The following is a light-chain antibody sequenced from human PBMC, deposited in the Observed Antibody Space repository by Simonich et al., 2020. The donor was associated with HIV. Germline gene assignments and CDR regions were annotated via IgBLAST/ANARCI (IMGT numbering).Light chain of an antibody. CDR2: GAS. CDR3: QQYNNWPLF. J-gene: IGKJ2*01. CDR1: QSVSSN. V-gene: IGKV3-15*01. Sequence: EIVMTHSPAALSVSPGERATLSCRASQSVSSNLAWYQQKPGQAPRLLIYGASTRATGTPARFSGSGSGTEFTLTISNMQSEDFVVYYCQQYNNWPLFFGQGTKLEIK.